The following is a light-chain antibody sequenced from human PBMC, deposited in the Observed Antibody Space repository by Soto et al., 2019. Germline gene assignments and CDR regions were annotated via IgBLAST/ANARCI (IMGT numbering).Light chain of an antibody. V-gene: IGKV2-28*01. CDR1: QSLLHSNGYNY. J-gene: IGKJ5*01. CDR2: LGS. Sequence: IVMTQFPLSLPVSPGEPASISCRSSQSLLHSNGYNYLDWYLQKPGQSPQLLIYLGSDRASGVPDRFSRSGSGTDFTLRISRVEAEDVGVYYCMQALQIPPTFGQGTRLEIK. CDR3: MQALQIPPT.